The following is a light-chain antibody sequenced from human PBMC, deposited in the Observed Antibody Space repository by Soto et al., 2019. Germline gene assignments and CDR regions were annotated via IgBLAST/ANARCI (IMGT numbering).Light chain of an antibody. J-gene: IGLJ2*01. CDR2: EVS. CDR3: SSYARGGTSVV. CDR1: SNNIGGYNF. Sequence: QSALPQPASVSGSPGQSITISCNGTSNNIGGYNFISWYQHRPGEVPKLLIYEVSRRPSGVSARFSASKSGTTASLTISGLQAEDEADFYCSSYARGGTSVVFGGGTQLPVL. V-gene: IGLV2-14*01.